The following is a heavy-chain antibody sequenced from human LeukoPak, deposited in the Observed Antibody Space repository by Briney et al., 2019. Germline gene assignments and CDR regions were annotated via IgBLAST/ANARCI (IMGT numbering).Heavy chain of an antibody. D-gene: IGHD2-2*01. Sequence: GRSLRLSCAAPGFTFSRYGMHWVRQAPGKALEWVAVISYDGSNKYYADSVKGRFTISRDNSKNTLYLQMNSLRAEDTAVYYCAKGYCSSTSCQIRGDAFDIWGQGTMVTVSS. CDR3: AKGYCSSTSCQIRGDAFDI. J-gene: IGHJ3*02. CDR1: GFTFSRYG. V-gene: IGHV3-30*18. CDR2: ISYDGSNK.